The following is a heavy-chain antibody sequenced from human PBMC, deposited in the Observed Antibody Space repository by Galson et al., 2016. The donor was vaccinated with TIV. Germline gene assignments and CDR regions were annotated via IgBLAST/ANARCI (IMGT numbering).Heavy chain of an antibody. Sequence: SLRLSCAASGFTFGDYGIHWVRQAPGKGLEWVAVTSFDGSYTNFADSVKGRFIISRDNSKSTVSLHMNNLRVEDTAVYYCARDPRVYGDYLLAYFDYWGQGTLVTVSS. D-gene: IGHD4-17*01. J-gene: IGHJ4*02. CDR1: GFTFGDYG. CDR3: ARDPRVYGDYLLAYFDY. V-gene: IGHV3-30*03. CDR2: TSFDGSYT.